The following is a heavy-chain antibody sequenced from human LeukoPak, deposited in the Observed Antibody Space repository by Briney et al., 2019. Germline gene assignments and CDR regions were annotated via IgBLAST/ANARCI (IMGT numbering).Heavy chain of an antibody. CDR3: ARASRWQPEDY. CDR1: GYTFTSNY. CDR2: ISTYNGNT. D-gene: IGHD4-23*01. Sequence: ASVKVSCKAFGYTFTSNYMHWVRQAPGQGLEWMGWISTYNGNTNHAQKLQGRVTMTTDTSTSTAYMELRSLRSDDTAVYYCARASRWQPEDYWGQGTLVTVSS. J-gene: IGHJ4*02. V-gene: IGHV1-18*04.